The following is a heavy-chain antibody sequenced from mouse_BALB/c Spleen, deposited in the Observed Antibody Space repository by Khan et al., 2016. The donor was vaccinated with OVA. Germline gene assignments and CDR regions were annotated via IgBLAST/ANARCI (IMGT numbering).Heavy chain of an antibody. Sequence: QVQLKESGPGLVAPSQSLSITCTVSGFSLTGYGVNWVRQPPGKGLEWLGMIWGEGSTDYNSALKSRLSISKDNSKSQVFLKMNSLQPYDTARYYCARDRGLGRAMDYWGQGTSVTVSS. CDR3: ARDRGLGRAMDY. CDR2: IWGEGST. J-gene: IGHJ4*01. D-gene: IGHD2-13*01. V-gene: IGHV2-6-7*01. CDR1: GFSLTGYG.